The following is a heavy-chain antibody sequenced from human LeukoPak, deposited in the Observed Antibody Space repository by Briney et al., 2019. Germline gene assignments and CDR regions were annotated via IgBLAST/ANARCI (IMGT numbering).Heavy chain of an antibody. CDR2: IKSKTDGGTT. J-gene: IGHJ4*02. Sequence: GGSLRLSCAASGFTFSNAWMSWVRQAPGKGLEWVGRIKSKTDGGTTDYAAPVKGRFTISRDDSKNMLYLQMNSLKTEDTAVYYCTTELTDTAMVTFDYWGQGTLVTVSS. CDR1: GFTFSNAW. D-gene: IGHD5-18*01. CDR3: TTELTDTAMVTFDY. V-gene: IGHV3-15*01.